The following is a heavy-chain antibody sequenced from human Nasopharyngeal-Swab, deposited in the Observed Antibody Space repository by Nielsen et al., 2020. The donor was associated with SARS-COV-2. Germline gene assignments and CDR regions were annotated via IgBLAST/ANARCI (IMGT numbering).Heavy chain of an antibody. D-gene: IGHD4-23*01. J-gene: IGHJ6*02. CDR2: IKSKTDGGAT. CDR3: TTYYGGSHSYFYYHAMDV. Sequence: GGSLRLSCAASGLTFRNAWMNWVRQVPGRGLEWVGRIKSKTDGGATDYAAPVKGRFSISRDDSKNTIYVQMNSLKTEDTAVYYCTTYYGGSHSYFYYHAMDVWGQGTTVTVSS. V-gene: IGHV3-15*01. CDR1: GLTFRNAW.